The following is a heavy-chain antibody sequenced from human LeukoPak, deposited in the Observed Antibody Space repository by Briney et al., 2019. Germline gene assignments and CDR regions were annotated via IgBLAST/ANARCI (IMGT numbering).Heavy chain of an antibody. V-gene: IGHV4-34*01. J-gene: IGHJ4*02. Sequence: SETLSLTCAVYGGSFSGYYWSWIRQPPGKGLEGIGEISHSGSTNYNPSLKSRVTISVDTSKNQFSLKLSSVTAADTAVYYCAYGNPGDYWGQGTLVTVSS. D-gene: IGHD3-10*01. CDR3: AYGNPGDY. CDR1: GGSFSGYY. CDR2: ISHSGST.